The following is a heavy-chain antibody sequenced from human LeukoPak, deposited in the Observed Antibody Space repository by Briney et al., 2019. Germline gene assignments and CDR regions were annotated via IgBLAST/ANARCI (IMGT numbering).Heavy chain of an antibody. Sequence: PGGSLRLSCAVSGFTFSSYAMTWVRQAPGKGLEWVSAISGSGGSTYYADSVKGRFTISRDNSKNTLYLQMNSLRPEDTAVYYCMKDLRASDSSWYDTRGHWGQGTLVTVSS. CDR1: GFTFSSYA. V-gene: IGHV3-23*01. D-gene: IGHD6-13*01. CDR3: MKDLRASDSSWYDTRGH. CDR2: ISGSGGST. J-gene: IGHJ4*02.